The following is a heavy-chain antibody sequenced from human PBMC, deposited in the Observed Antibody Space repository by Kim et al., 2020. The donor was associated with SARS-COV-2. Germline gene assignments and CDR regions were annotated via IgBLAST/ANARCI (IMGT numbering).Heavy chain of an antibody. V-gene: IGHV1-18*01. J-gene: IGHJ6*02. D-gene: IGHD3-10*01. Sequence: ASVKVSCKASGYTFTSYGISWVRQAPGQGLEWMGWISAYNGNTNYAQKLQGRVTMTTDTSTSTAYMELRSLRSDDTAVYYCARDLASRGFGDLFSYYYYGMDVWDQGTTVTVSS. CDR1: GYTFTSYG. CDR2: ISAYNGNT. CDR3: ARDLASRGFGDLFSYYYYGMDV.